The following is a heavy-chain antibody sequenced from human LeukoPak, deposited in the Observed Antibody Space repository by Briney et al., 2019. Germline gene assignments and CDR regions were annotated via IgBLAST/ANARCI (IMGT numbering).Heavy chain of an antibody. CDR2: IYYSGSS. Sequence: SQPLSLTCTVSGGSISSCGYYWSWIRQHPGKGLELIGYIYYSGSSYYNPSLKSRVTTTVDTSKNQFSLKLSSVTAADTAVYYCARGGYDSSNWYFDLWGRGTLVTVSS. CDR1: GGSISSCGYY. D-gene: IGHD3-22*01. V-gene: IGHV4-31*03. CDR3: ARGGYDSSNWYFDL. J-gene: IGHJ2*01.